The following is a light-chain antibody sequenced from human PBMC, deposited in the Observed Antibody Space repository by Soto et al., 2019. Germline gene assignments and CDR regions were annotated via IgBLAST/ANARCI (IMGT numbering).Light chain of an antibody. J-gene: IGLJ1*01. CDR1: SSDVGSYNL. V-gene: IGLV2-23*02. CDR2: EVS. Sequence: QSALTQPASVSGSPGQSITISCTGISSDVGSYNLVSWYQHHPGKAPKLMIYEVSKRPSGVSNRFSGSKSGNTASLTISGLQAEDEADYYCCSYAGSSTLVFGTGTKVTVL. CDR3: CSYAGSSTLV.